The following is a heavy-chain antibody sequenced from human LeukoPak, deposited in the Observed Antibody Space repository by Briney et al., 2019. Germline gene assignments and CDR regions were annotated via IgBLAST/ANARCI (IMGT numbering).Heavy chain of an antibody. CDR1: GYTFTSYG. J-gene: IGHJ4*02. Sequence: ASVKVSCKASGYTFTSYGISWVRQAPGQGLEWMGWISAYNGNTNYAQKLQGRVTMTTDTSTSTAYMELRSLRSDDTAVYYCARDRSIAARPSFAAGYWGQGTLVTVSS. CDR2: ISAYNGNT. CDR3: ARDRSIAARPSFAAGY. V-gene: IGHV1-18*01. D-gene: IGHD6-6*01.